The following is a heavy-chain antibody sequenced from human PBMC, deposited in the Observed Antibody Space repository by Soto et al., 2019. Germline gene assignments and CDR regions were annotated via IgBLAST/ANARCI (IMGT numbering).Heavy chain of an antibody. CDR1: GYTFTGYY. CDR2: INPNSGGT. CDR3: ARSGAPYCGGDCYSNADPLYAFDI. D-gene: IGHD2-21*01. Sequence: GASVKVSCKASGYTFTGYYMHRVRQAPGQGLEWMGWINPNSGGTNYAQKFQGWVTMTRDTSISTAYMELSRLRSDDTAVYYCARSGAPYCGGDCYSNADPLYAFDIWGQGTMVTFS. V-gene: IGHV1-2*04. J-gene: IGHJ3*02.